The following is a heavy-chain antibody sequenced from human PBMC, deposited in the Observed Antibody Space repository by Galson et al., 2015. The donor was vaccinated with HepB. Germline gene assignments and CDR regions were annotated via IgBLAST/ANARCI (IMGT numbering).Heavy chain of an antibody. Sequence: SLRLSCATSGFIFSTYTMHWVRQAPGKGLEWVASISYDGTNKNYADSLRGRFTISRDNSKNTLYLQVDSLRAEDTAIYYCANIALSEYNSAWPGDHWGQGTRVSVSS. CDR1: GFIFSTYT. V-gene: IGHV3-30-3*01. J-gene: IGHJ4*02. CDR3: ANIALSEYNSAWPGDH. CDR2: ISYDGTNK. D-gene: IGHD2/OR15-2a*01.